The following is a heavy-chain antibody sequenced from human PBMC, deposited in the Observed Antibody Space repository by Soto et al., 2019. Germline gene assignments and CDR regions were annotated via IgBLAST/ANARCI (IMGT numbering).Heavy chain of an antibody. CDR1: GFTFSDYY. CDR3: AKDGSGSHLVAFDI. CDR2: ISGSGGST. V-gene: IGHV3-23*01. J-gene: IGHJ3*02. Sequence: PGGSLRLSCAASGFTFSDYYMSWIRQAPGKGLEWVSAISGSGGSTYYADSVKGRFTISRDNSKNTLYLQMNSLRAEDTAVYYCAKDGSGSHLVAFDIWGQGTMVTVSS. D-gene: IGHD3-10*01.